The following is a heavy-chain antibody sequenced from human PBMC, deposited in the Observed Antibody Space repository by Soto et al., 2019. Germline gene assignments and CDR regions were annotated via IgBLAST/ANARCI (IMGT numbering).Heavy chain of an antibody. CDR3: ARGGRFGKNDFWSPYYTNWFDT. Sequence: PSETLSLTCAVYGGSFTNFYWSWIRQSPGKGLEWIGEINHSGGTNYNPSLKSRVTISVDTSKNQFSLRLTSVTAADAAVYWCARGGRFGKNDFWSPYYTNWFDTWGQGTLVTVSS. CDR1: GGSFTNFY. CDR2: INHSGGT. D-gene: IGHD3-3*01. V-gene: IGHV4-34*01. J-gene: IGHJ5*02.